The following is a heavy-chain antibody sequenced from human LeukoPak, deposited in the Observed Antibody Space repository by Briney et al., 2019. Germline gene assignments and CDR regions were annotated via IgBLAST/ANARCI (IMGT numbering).Heavy chain of an antibody. J-gene: IGHJ4*02. Sequence: SETLSLTCTVSGGSISSSSYYWGWIRQPPGKGLEWIGSIYYSGSTYYNPSLKSRVTISVDTSKNQFSLKLSSVTAADTAVYYCARDPDNDLFRNFDYWGQGTLVTVSS. CDR2: IYYSGST. CDR1: GGSISSSSYY. V-gene: IGHV4-39*02. CDR3: ARDPDNDLFRNFDY. D-gene: IGHD2-21*01.